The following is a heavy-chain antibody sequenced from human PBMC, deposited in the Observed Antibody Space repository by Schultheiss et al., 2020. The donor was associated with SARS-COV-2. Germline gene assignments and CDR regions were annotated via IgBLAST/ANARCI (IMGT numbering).Heavy chain of an antibody. CDR1: GYSISSGYY. CDR3: ARDVGATTGSYYFDY. D-gene: IGHD1-26*01. J-gene: IGHJ4*02. V-gene: IGHV4-38-2*02. Sequence: SETLSLTCAVSGYSISSGYYWGWIRQPPGKGLEWIGSIYHSGSTNYNPSLKSRVTISVDTSKNQFSLKLSSVTAADTAVYYCARDVGATTGSYYFDYWGQGTLVTVSS. CDR2: IYHSGST.